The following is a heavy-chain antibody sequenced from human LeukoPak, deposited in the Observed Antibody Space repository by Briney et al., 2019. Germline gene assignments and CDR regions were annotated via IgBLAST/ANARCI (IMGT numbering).Heavy chain of an antibody. CDR3: AKVRAPSGWFNSDY. CDR2: ISGSGDST. J-gene: IGHJ4*02. CDR1: GFTFSSYV. Sequence: GGSLRLSCAASGFTFSSYVMSWVRQAPGMGLEWVSGISGSGDSTYYADSVKGRFTISRDNSKNTLYLQMNSLRVEDTATYYCAKVRAPSGWFNSDYWGQGTLVTVSS. V-gene: IGHV3-23*01. D-gene: IGHD6-19*01.